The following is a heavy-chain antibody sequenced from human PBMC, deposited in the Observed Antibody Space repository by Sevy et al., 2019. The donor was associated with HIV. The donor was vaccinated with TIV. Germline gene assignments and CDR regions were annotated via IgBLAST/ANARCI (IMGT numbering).Heavy chain of an antibody. CDR3: ARAQQVTMLVVIGGLYFDL. CDR1: GFTFSSNW. V-gene: IGHV3-7*01. J-gene: IGHJ4*02. D-gene: IGHD3-3*01. CDR2: VKQDMSEK. Sequence: GGSLRLSCAASGFTFSSNWMTWVRQAPGKGLEWVANVKQDMSEKYYADSVKGRLTISRDNAKNSLFLQMNSLRAEDTAVYYCARAQQVTMLVVIGGLYFDLWGQGTLVTVSS.